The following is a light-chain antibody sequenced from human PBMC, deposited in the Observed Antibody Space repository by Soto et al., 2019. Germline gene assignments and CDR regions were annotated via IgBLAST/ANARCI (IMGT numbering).Light chain of an antibody. Sequence: DIQMTQSPSSLSASVGDRVTSTCRASQSIANYLNWYQQKPGKAPKLLIYDASSLQTGVPSRFSGSGSGTDFTLTISSLQPEDSATYYCQQRSSTPLTFGGGTKVDIK. CDR3: QQRSSTPLT. CDR1: QSIANY. V-gene: IGKV1-39*01. J-gene: IGKJ4*01. CDR2: DAS.